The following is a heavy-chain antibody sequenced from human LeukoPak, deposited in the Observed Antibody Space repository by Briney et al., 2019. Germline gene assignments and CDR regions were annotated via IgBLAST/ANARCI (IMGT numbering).Heavy chain of an antibody. CDR1: GGSISNSY. V-gene: IGHV4-4*07. Sequence: SETLSLTCTVSGGSISNSYLSWIRQPAGRGLEWIGRIYNSGITNYNPSLKNRVTMSVDTSKNQFSLKLSSVTAADTAVYYCAKEGAAPGPDFDYWGQGTLVTVSS. J-gene: IGHJ4*02. D-gene: IGHD6-13*01. CDR2: IYNSGIT. CDR3: AKEGAAPGPDFDY.